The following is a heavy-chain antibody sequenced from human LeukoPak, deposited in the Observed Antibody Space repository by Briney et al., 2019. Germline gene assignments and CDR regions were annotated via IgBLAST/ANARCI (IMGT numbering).Heavy chain of an antibody. CDR3: AREDFWSDFDY. CDR2: ISTGGGTT. CDR1: GFTFSSHA. V-gene: IGHV3-48*04. Sequence: PGGSLRLSCTASGFTFSSHAMSWVRQAPGKGLECVSSISTGGGTTYYTDSVKGRFTISRDNAKNSLYLQMNSLRAEDTAVYYCAREDFWSDFDYWGQGTLVTVSS. D-gene: IGHD3-3*01. J-gene: IGHJ4*02.